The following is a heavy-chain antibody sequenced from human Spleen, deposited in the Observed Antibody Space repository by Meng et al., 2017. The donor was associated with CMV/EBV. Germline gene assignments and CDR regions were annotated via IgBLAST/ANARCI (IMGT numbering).Heavy chain of an antibody. V-gene: IGHV2-5*02. J-gene: IGHJ4*02. CDR1: GVSLSISGMG. CDR2: IYWDGDK. D-gene: IGHD3-22*01. CDR3: AHSPYFYDSRSFDY. Sequence: SGVSLSISGMGGGWIRQPPGKALEWLAFIYWDGDKRYSPSLKSRLTITKDTSKNQVVLTMTNMDPVDTATYYCAHSPYFYDSRSFDYWGQGTLVTVSS.